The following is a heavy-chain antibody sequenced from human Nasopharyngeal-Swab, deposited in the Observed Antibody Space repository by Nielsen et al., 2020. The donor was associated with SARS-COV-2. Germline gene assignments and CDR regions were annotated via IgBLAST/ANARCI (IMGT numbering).Heavy chain of an antibody. J-gene: IGHJ4*02. CDR3: AKLSTTVVTPAFDY. D-gene: IGHD4-23*01. V-gene: IGHV3-23*01. Sequence: GASLKISCAASGFTFSSYAMSWVRQAPGKGLEWVSAISGSGGSTYYADSAKGWFTISRDNSKNTLYLQMNSLRAEDTAVYYCAKLSTTVVTPAFDYWGQGTLVTVSS. CDR2: ISGSGGST. CDR1: GFTFSSYA.